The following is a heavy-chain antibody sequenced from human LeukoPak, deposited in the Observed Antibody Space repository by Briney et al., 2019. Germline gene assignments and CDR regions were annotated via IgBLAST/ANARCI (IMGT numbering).Heavy chain of an antibody. V-gene: IGHV3-21*01. D-gene: IGHD3-10*01. CDR2: ISSSTSYI. CDR1: GFTFSRYS. CDR3: ARDAGGEYYFDY. J-gene: IGHJ4*02. Sequence: KPGGSLRLSCAASGFTFSRYSMNWVRQAPGKGLEWVSFISSSTSYIYYADSVKGRFTNSRDTAKNSLYLQMNSLRAEDTAVYYCARDAGGEYYFDYWGQGTLVTVSS.